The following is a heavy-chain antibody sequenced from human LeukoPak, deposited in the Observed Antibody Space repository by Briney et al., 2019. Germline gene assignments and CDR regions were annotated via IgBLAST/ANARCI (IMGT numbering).Heavy chain of an antibody. CDR3: AKVPHNHYYDSSEGAFDI. J-gene: IGHJ3*02. CDR2: IRYDGSNK. V-gene: IGHV3-30*02. CDR1: GFTFSGYG. D-gene: IGHD3-22*01. Sequence: GGSLRLSCAASGFTFSGYGMHWVRQAPGKGLEWVAFIRYDGSNKYYADSVKGRFTISRDNSKNTLYLQMNSLRAEDTAVYYCAKVPHNHYYDSSEGAFDIWGQGTMVTVSS.